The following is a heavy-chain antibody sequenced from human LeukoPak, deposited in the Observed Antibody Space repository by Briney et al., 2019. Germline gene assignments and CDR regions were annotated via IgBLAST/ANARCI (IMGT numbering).Heavy chain of an antibody. J-gene: IGHJ4*02. Sequence: AGESLKISCKGSGYSFTSYWIGWVRQMPGKGLEWMGIIYPGDSDTRYSPSLQGQVTISADKSISTAYLQWSSLKASDTAMYYCARHPFTYSSSWYYFDYWGQGTLVTVSS. D-gene: IGHD6-13*01. CDR2: IYPGDSDT. V-gene: IGHV5-51*01. CDR1: GYSFTSYW. CDR3: ARHPFTYSSSWYYFDY.